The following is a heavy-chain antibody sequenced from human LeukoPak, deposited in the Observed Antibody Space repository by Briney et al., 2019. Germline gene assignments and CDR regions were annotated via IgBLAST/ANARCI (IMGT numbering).Heavy chain of an antibody. J-gene: IGHJ4*02. CDR2: IIPIFGTA. V-gene: IGHV1-69*05. Sequence: SVKVSCKASGGTFSSYAISWVRQAPGQGLEWMGGIIPIFGTANYAQKFQGRVTITTDESTSTAYMELSSLRSEDTAVYYCARTLFYSNSLYYFDYWGQGTLVTVSS. D-gene: IGHD4-11*01. CDR1: GGTFSSYA. CDR3: ARTLFYSNSLYYFDY.